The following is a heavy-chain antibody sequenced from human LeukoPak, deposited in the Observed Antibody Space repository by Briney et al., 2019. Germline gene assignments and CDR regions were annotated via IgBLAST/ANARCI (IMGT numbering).Heavy chain of an antibody. CDR3: ASRTSWYYGLDV. V-gene: IGHV3-13*01. J-gene: IGHJ6*02. CDR1: ALNFSKND. CDR2: IGSAGDT. Sequence: GGALRLSCAASALNFSKNDMYWVRQRSGKGLEWVSAIGSAGDTNYQDSVKGRFTISKEIDKNYEYLQMNSLRVEDTAVYYCASRTSWYYGLDVWGQGTTVTVSS.